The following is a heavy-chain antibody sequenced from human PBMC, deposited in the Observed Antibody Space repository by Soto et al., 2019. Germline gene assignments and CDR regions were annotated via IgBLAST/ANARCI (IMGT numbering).Heavy chain of an antibody. V-gene: IGHV4-59*01. D-gene: IGHD4-17*01. J-gene: IGHJ4*02. Sequence: WTWIRQSPGKGLEWIGQISHTGKTKYNRSLESRVTISDDTSRKQFSLKLTSVTAADTALYYCARDDTTGLFDSWGQGTLVTVSS. CDR2: ISHTGKT. CDR3: ARDDTTGLFDS.